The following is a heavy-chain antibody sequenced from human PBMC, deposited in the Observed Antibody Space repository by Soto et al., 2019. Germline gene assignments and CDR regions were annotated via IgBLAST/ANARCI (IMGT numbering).Heavy chain of an antibody. V-gene: IGHV3-72*01. D-gene: IGHD5-18*01. J-gene: IGHJ3*01. CDR1: GFTLSDYY. Sequence: EVELVESGGGLVQPGGSLRLSCAVSGFTLSDYYIDWVRQAPGKGLEWLARSRDKANSFSTDYAASVKGRLSISRDDSESSVFLLMNSLRIEDTALYYCARTKGYGAYDVWGQGTVVIVSS. CDR3: ARTKGYGAYDV. CDR2: SRDKANSFST.